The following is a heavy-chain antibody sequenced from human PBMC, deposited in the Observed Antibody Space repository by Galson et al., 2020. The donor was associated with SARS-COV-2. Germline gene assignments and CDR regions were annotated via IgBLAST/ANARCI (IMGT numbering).Heavy chain of an antibody. Sequence: SETLSLTCTVSGGSISSSSYYWGWLRQPPGKGLEWIGSIYYSGSTYYNPSLKSRVTISVDTSKNQFSLKLSSVTAADTAVYYCARVGDYGYNWFDPWGQGTLVTVSS. J-gene: IGHJ5*02. CDR3: ARVGDYGYNWFDP. V-gene: IGHV4-39*07. CDR1: GGSISSSSYY. D-gene: IGHD4-17*01. CDR2: IYYSGST.